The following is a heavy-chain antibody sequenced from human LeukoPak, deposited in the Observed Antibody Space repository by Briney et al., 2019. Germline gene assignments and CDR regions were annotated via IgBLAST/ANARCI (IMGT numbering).Heavy chain of an antibody. V-gene: IGHV4-39*01. Sequence: SETLSLTCTVSGGSITTSSYYWGWVRQPPGKGLEWIGCTSHSGTTFYSPSLRSRVSISVDTSNSQFSLKLSSMTATETAVYYCAKTTRASIRSAFDIWGQGTLVTVSS. D-gene: IGHD1-7*01. CDR1: GGSITTSSYY. J-gene: IGHJ3*02. CDR3: AKTTRASIRSAFDI. CDR2: TSHSGTT.